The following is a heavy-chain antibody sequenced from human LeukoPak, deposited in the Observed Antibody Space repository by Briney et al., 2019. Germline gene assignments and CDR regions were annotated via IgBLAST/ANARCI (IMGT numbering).Heavy chain of an antibody. D-gene: IGHD4-17*01. V-gene: IGHV3-23*01. CDR2: ISGSGGST. CDR1: GFTFSSYA. J-gene: IGHJ4*02. CDR3: VIEPHYGDNNDY. Sequence: GGSLRLPCAASGFTFSSYAMSWVRQAPGKGLEWVTAISGSGGSTYYADSVKGRFTISRDNSKNTLYLQMNSLRAEDTAVYYCVIEPHYGDNNDYWAREPWSPSPQ.